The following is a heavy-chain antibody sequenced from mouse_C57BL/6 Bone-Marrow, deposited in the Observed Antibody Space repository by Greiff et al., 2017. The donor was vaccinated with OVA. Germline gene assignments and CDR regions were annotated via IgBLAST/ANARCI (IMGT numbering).Heavy chain of an antibody. J-gene: IGHJ4*01. V-gene: IGHV5-16*01. CDR3: AIYGNDGAMDY. CDR2: INYDGSST. D-gene: IGHD2-2*01. Sequence: DVKLVESEGGLVQPGSSMKLSCTASGFTFSDYYMAWVRQVPEKGLEWVANINYDGSSTYYLDSLKSRFIISRDNAKNILYLQTSSLKAEDTATYYCAIYGNDGAMDYWGKGTSVTVSS. CDR1: GFTFSDYY.